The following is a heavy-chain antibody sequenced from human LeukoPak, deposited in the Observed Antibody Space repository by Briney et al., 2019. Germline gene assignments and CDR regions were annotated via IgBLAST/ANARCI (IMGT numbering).Heavy chain of an antibody. CDR3: ARGLQGIDY. CDR1: GFTVSRYW. Sequence: GGSLRLSCAASGFTVSRYWMHWVRQAPGKGLVWVSRIDTDVSSTTYADSVKGRFTISRDNAKNTLYLQLNSLRAEDTAVYYCARGLQGIDYWGQGTLVTVSS. CDR2: IDTDVSST. J-gene: IGHJ4*02. D-gene: IGHD4-11*01. V-gene: IGHV3-74*01.